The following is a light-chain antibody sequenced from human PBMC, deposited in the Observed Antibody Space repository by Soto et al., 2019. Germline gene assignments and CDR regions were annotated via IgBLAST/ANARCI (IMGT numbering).Light chain of an antibody. CDR2: GGS. J-gene: IGKJ2*01. Sequence: EIVLTQSPGTLSLSPGVRATFSCRASQSVSSNHLAWYQQKPGQAPRLVFYGGSRRATGIPDRFSGSGSGTDFTLTVSRLEPEDFAVYYCQQYGTSPYTFGQGTKLEMK. CDR1: QSVSSNH. V-gene: IGKV3-20*01. CDR3: QQYGTSPYT.